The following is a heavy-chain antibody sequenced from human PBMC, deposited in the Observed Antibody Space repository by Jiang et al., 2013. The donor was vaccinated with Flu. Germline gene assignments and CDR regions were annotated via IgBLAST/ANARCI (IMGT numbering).Heavy chain of an antibody. CDR1: GGSITSSSYY. J-gene: IGHJ3*02. D-gene: IGHD1-26*01. V-gene: IGHV4-39*01. CDR2: IYYSGTT. Sequence: GPGLVKPSETLSLTCSVSGGSITSSSYYWGWVRQPPGKGLEWIGTIYYSGTTYSNSSLKSRVTLSVDTSKNQFSLKLSSVTAADTAVYYCARVGRVGAPPSFAFDIWGQGTMVTVSS. CDR3: ARVGRVGAPPSFAFDI.